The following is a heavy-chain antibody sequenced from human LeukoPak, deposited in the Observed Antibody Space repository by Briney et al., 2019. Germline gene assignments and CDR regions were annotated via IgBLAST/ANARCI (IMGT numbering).Heavy chain of an antibody. V-gene: IGHV3-13*01. CDR3: ARSRGTKRAFDI. Sequence: GGSLRLSCAASGFTFSSYDMHWVRQATGKGLEWVSAIKGRFTISRENAKNPLYLQMNSLRAGDTAVYYCARSRGTKRAFDIWGQGTMVTVSS. CDR1: GFTFSSYD. CDR2: I. D-gene: IGHD3-16*01. J-gene: IGHJ3*02.